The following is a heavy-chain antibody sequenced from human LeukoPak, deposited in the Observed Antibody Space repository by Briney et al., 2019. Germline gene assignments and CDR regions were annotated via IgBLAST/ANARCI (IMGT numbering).Heavy chain of an antibody. D-gene: IGHD6-13*01. V-gene: IGHV1-46*01. J-gene: IGHJ1*01. CDR2: ISPSGGST. CDR3: ARAVEAAAGAEHFQH. Sequence: ASVKVSCKASGYTFTSYYMHWVRQAPGQGLEWMGIISPSGGSTSYAQKFQGRVTMTRDTSTSTVYMELSSLRSEDTAVYYCARAVEAAAGAEHFQHWGQGTLVTVSS. CDR1: GYTFTSYY.